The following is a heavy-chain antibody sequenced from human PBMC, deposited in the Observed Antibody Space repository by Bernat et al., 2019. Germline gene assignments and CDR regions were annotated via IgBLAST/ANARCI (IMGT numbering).Heavy chain of an antibody. CDR2: IRSKAYGGTT. CDR1: GFTFGDYA. CDR3: TRDNEGRYYYYYMDV. D-gene: IGHD1-1*01. J-gene: IGHJ6*03. Sequence: EVQLVESGGGLVQPGRSLRLSCTASGFTFGDYAMSWVRQAPGKGLEWVGLIRSKAYGGTTEYAASVKGRFTISRDDSKSIAYLQMNSLKTEDTAVYYCTRDNEGRYYYYYMDVWGKGTTVTVSS. V-gene: IGHV3-49*04.